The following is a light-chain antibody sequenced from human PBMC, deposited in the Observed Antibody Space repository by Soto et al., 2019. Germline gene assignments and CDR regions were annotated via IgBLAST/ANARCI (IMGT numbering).Light chain of an antibody. J-gene: IGKJ2*01. CDR2: GAS. CDR1: QSVSNSY. V-gene: IGKV3-20*01. CDR3: QQYDTPRTYT. Sequence: EIVLTQSPGTLSLSPGERATLSCRTSQSVSNSYISWYQQKPGQTPRHLIYGASNRATGIPDRFSGFGSGTDFSLTISRLEPVDFAVYYCQQYDTPRTYTFGLGTKLEIK.